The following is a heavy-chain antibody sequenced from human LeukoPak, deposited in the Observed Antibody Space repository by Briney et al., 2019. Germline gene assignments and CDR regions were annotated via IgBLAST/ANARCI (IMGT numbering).Heavy chain of an antibody. CDR2: INPNSGGT. Sequence: GASVKVSCKASGYTFTGYYMHWVRQAPGQGLEWMGWINPNSGGTNYAQKFQGRVTMTRDTSISTAYMELSRLRSDDTAVYYCARDLAAGGNWFDPWGQGTLVTVSS. J-gene: IGHJ5*02. CDR3: ARDLAAGGNWFDP. V-gene: IGHV1-2*02. CDR1: GYTFTGYY. D-gene: IGHD3-10*01.